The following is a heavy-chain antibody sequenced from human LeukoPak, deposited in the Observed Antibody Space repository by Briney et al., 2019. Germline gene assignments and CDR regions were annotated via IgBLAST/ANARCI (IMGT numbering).Heavy chain of an antibody. CDR2: ISGSGGST. D-gene: IGHD3-22*01. Sequence: GGSLRLSCAASGFTFSSYAMSWVRQAPGKGLEWVSAISGSGGSTYYADSVKGRFTISRDNSKNTLYLQMNGLRAEDTAVYYCAKDPGNDDSSAYWGQGTLVTVSS. J-gene: IGHJ4*02. V-gene: IGHV3-23*01. CDR1: GFTFSSYA. CDR3: AKDPGNDDSSAY.